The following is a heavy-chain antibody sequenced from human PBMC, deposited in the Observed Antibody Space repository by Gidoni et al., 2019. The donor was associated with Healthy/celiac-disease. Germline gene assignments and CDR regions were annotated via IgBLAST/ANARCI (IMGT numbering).Heavy chain of an antibody. CDR1: GFPFRSYA. Sequence: EVQLFESGGGLLQPGGSLSLPCAASGFPFRSYAMSWVRQAPGKGLEWVSAISGSGGSTYYADSVKGRFTISRDNSKNTLYLQMNSLRAEDTDVYYCAKDRAGEQQLAIGGYWGQGTLVTVSS. CDR2: ISGSGGST. J-gene: IGHJ4*02. V-gene: IGHV3-23*01. D-gene: IGHD6-13*01. CDR3: AKDRAGEQQLAIGGY.